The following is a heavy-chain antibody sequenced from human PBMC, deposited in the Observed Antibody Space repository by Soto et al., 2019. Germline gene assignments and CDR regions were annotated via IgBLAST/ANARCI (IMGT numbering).Heavy chain of an antibody. D-gene: IGHD3-22*01. CDR3: ASRTYYYDSSGYYLSAFDI. Sequence: EVQLVESGGGSVQPGGSLRLSCAASGFTVSSNYMSWVRQAPGTGLEWVSVIYSGGSTYYADSVKGRFTISRHNSKNTLYLQMNSLRAEDTAVYYCASRTYYYDSSGYYLSAFDIWGQGTMVTVSS. CDR1: GFTVSSNY. CDR2: IYSGGST. J-gene: IGHJ3*02. V-gene: IGHV3-53*04.